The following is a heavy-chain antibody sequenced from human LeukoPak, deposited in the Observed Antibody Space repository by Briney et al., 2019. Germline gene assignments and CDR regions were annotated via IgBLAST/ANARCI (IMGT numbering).Heavy chain of an antibody. Sequence: ASVKVSCKASGYTFTSYYMHWVRQAPGQGLEWMGIINPSGGSTSYAQKFQGRVTMTRDMSTSTVYMELSSLRSEDAAVYYCASFYPGSSGCPPLDYWGQGTLVTVSS. CDR3: ASFYPGSSGCPPLDY. V-gene: IGHV1-46*01. J-gene: IGHJ4*02. D-gene: IGHD3-22*01. CDR1: GYTFTSYY. CDR2: INPSGGST.